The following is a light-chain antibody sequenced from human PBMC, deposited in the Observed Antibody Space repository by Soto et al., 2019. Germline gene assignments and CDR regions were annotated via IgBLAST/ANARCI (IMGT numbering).Light chain of an antibody. CDR1: QRVSSSY. J-gene: IGKJ2*01. CDR3: QQYGSSPYT. CDR2: DAS. V-gene: IGKV3-20*01. Sequence: EIVLTQSPGTLSLSPGERATLSCRASQRVSSSYVAWFQQKPGQAPRLLIYDASSRATGIPDSFSGSGSGTDFTLTISRLEPEDFAVYYCQQYGSSPYTFGQGTKLEIQ.